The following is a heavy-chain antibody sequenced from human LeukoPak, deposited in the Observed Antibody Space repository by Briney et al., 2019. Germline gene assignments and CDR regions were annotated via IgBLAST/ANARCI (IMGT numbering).Heavy chain of an antibody. D-gene: IGHD3-16*01. Sequence: PGGSLRLSCAASGFTFSTYAMRWVPQAPGKGLEWVAVIWYVGGNTYYAESVKGRFTISTDNSTNTRNMKMNSLRAEDTAAYYCAKDGKGGSLAGIDHWGRGTLVTVSS. V-gene: IGHV3-33*03. CDR3: AKDGKGGSLAGIDH. CDR1: GFTFSTYA. CDR2: IWYVGGNT. J-gene: IGHJ4*02.